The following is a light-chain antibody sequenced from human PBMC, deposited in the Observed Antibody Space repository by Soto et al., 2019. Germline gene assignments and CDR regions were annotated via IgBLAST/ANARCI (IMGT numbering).Light chain of an antibody. V-gene: IGLV2-23*01. CDR2: EGS. Sequence: QSALTQPASVSGSPGQSITLSCTGTSSDVGSYNLVSWYQQHPGKPPKLMIYEGSKRPEGVSNRFSGSKSGNTASLTNTGLQAEDEADYYCCSYSGSVVFGGGTKLTVL. CDR3: CSYSGSVV. J-gene: IGLJ2*01. CDR1: SSDVGSYNL.